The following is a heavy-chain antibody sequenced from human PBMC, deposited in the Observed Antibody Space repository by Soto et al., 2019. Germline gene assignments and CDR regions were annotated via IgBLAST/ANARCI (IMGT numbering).Heavy chain of an antibody. D-gene: IGHD2-21*02. CDR3: ARADRTLVTSYSLDV. J-gene: IGHJ6*02. Sequence: SETLSLICAVYGGSLSGYYWTWIRQPPGKGLEWIGEINHSGTINFNPSLKSRLTISLDTSKKHFSLKLSSVTDADTAAYYCARADRTLVTSYSLDVWGQGTTVTVSS. V-gene: IGHV4-34*01. CDR1: GGSLSGYY. CDR2: INHSGTI.